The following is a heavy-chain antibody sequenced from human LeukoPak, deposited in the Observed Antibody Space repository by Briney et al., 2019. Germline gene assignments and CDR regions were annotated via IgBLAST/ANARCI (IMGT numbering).Heavy chain of an antibody. CDR3: ARDSPYSSEGEDFDY. D-gene: IGHD6-19*01. J-gene: IGHJ4*02. Sequence: GGSLRLSCAASGFTFSSYSMNWVRQAPGKGLEWVSSISRSSIYKYYADSVKGRFTISRDNAKNSLYLQMNSLRAEDTAVYYCARDSPYSSEGEDFDYWGQGTLVTVSS. V-gene: IGHV3-21*01. CDR1: GFTFSSYS. CDR2: ISRSSIYK.